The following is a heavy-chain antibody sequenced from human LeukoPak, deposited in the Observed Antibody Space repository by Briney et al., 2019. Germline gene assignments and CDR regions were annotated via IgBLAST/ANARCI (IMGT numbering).Heavy chain of an antibody. J-gene: IGHJ4*02. CDR2: VHYSGST. V-gene: IGHV4-59*12. D-gene: IGHD2/OR15-2a*01. CDR1: GGSISSYY. Sequence: SETLSLTCTVSGGSISSYYWSWIRQPPGKGLEWIGYVHYSGSTNYNPSLKSRVTISVDTSKNQFSLKLSSVTAADTAVYYCARAFLSYYFDYWGQGTLVTVSS. CDR3: ARAFLSYYFDY.